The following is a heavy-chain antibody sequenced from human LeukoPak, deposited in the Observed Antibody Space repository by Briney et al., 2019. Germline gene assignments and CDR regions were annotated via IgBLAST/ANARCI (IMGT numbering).Heavy chain of an antibody. J-gene: IGHJ5*02. CDR1: GYSINNYY. Sequence: PSETLSLTCTVSGYSINNYYWSWIRQSPGKGLEWIGYIYYSESTNYNPSLKSRVTMSVDTSKTQISLKLTSVTAADTAVYYCARRDSRWFDPWGQGTLVTVSS. D-gene: IGHD3/OR15-3a*01. V-gene: IGHV4-59*08. CDR2: IYYSEST. CDR3: ARRDSRWFDP.